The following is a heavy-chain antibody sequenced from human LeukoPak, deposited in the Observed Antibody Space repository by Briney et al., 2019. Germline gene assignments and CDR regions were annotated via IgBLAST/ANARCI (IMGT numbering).Heavy chain of an antibody. D-gene: IGHD3-22*01. CDR1: GFTFSSYA. J-gene: IGHJ4*02. CDR2: ISGSGGST. V-gene: IGHV3-23*01. CDR3: AKDQEVVVITSDPPPFDY. Sequence: GGSLRLSCAASGFTFSSYAMSWVRQAPGKGLEWVSAISGSGGSTYYADSVKGRFTISRDNSKNTLYLQKNSLRAEDTAVYYCAKDQEVVVITSDPPPFDYWGQGTLVTVSS.